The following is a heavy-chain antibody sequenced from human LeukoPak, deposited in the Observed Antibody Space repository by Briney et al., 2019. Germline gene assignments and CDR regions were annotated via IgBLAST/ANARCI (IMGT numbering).Heavy chain of an antibody. CDR2: IYHNGST. D-gene: IGHD3-10*01. Sequence: APETLSLTCAVSRYSIAIGYFWAWIRQPPGEGLEWIGTIYHNGSTYYNPSLKSRVSISVDTSKNQYSLKLSSVTAADTAVYYCASRNGYHGSGRAYYFDYWGQGKLVTVSS. CDR3: ASRNGYHGSGRAYYFDY. CDR1: RYSIAIGYF. V-gene: IGHV4-38-2*01. J-gene: IGHJ4*02.